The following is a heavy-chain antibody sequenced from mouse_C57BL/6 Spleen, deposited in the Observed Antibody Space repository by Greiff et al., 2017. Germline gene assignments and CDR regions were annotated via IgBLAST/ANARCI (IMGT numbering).Heavy chain of an antibody. J-gene: IGHJ2*01. CDR2: IDPSDSYT. D-gene: IGHD4-1*01. Sequence: QVQLQQPGAELVMPGASVKLSCKASGYTFTSYWMHWVKQRPGQGLEWIGEIDPSDSYTNYNQKFNGKSTLTVDKSSSTAYMQLSSLTSEDSAVYYCARWTGTGKDYWGQGTTLTVSS. V-gene: IGHV1-69*01. CDR3: ARWTGTGKDY. CDR1: GYTFTSYW.